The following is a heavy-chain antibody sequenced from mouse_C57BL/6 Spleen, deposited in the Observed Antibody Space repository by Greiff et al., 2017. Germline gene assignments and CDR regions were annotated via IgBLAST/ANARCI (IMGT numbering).Heavy chain of an antibody. V-gene: IGHV1-72*01. CDR2: IDPNRGGT. CDR1: GYTFTSYW. D-gene: IGHD1-1*01. J-gene: IGHJ4*01. CDR3: ASQGPNYYGSSLDYAMDY. Sequence: QVQLQQPGAELVKPGASVKLSCKASGYTFTSYWMHWVKQRPGRGLEWIGRIDPNRGGTKYNEKFKSKATLTVDKPSSTAYMQLSSLTSEDSAVYYCASQGPNYYGSSLDYAMDYWGQGTSVTVSS.